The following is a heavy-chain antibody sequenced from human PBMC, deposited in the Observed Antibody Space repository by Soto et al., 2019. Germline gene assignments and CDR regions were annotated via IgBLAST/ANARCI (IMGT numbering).Heavy chain of an antibody. J-gene: IGHJ4*02. CDR2: ICYDGSNK. CDR3: ARDPSGEQQLALFAY. D-gene: IGHD6-13*01. CDR1: GFTFSSYW. V-gene: IGHV3-33*08. Sequence: GGSLRLSCAASGFTFSSYWMHWVRQAPGKGLEWVAGICYDGSNKYYADSVKGRFTISRDNSKNTLYLQMNSLRAEDTAVYYCARDPSGEQQLALFAYWGQGTLVTVSS.